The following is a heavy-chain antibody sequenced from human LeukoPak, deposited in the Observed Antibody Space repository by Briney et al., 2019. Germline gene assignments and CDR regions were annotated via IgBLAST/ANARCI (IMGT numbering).Heavy chain of an antibody. CDR1: GFTFSSYS. CDR2: ILSSGSSI. D-gene: IGHD1-14*01. J-gene: IGHJ3*02. CDR3: ARSSNRDAFDI. Sequence: PGGSLRLSCVASGFTFSSYSMNWVRQAPGKGLEWVSYILSSGSSIYYADSVKGRFTISRDNAKNTLYLQMNSLRAEDTAVYYCARSSNRDAFDIWGQGTMVTVSS. V-gene: IGHV3-48*04.